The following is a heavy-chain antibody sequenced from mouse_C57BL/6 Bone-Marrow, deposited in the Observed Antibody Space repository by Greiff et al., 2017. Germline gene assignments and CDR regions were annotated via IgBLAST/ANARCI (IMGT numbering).Heavy chain of an antibody. CDR2: IYPRSGNT. V-gene: IGHV1-81*01. D-gene: IGHD1-1*01. J-gene: IGHJ2*01. CDR1: GYTFTSYG. Sequence: VKLQQSGAELARPGASVKLSCKASGYTFTSYGISWVKQRTGQGLEWIGEIYPRSGNTYYNEKFKGKATLTADKSSSTAYLELRSLTSEDSAVYFCARWVTTVVATDYWGQGTTLTVSS. CDR3: ARWVTTVVATDY.